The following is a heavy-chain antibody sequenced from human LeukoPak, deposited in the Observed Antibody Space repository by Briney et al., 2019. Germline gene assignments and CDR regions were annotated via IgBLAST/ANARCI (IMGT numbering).Heavy chain of an antibody. V-gene: IGHV3-23*01. CDR3: AKDRDYGTFDY. CDR2: ISGSGGST. J-gene: IGHJ4*02. D-gene: IGHD4-17*01. CDR1: GFTFSSYG. Sequence: GGSLRLSCAASGFTFSSYGMSWVRQAPGKGLEWVSAISGSGGSTYYADSVKGRFTISRVNSKNTLYLQMNSLRAEDTAVYYCAKDRDYGTFDYWGQGTLVTVSS.